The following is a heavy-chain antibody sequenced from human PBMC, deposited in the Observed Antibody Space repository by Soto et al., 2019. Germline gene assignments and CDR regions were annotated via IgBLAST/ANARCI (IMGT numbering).Heavy chain of an antibody. J-gene: IGHJ6*03. CDR3: ARDFLYGGFGLGGYYYYYMDV. CDR1: GGTFSSYA. D-gene: IGHD5-12*01. V-gene: IGHV1-69*05. Sequence: SVKVSCKASGGTFSSYAISWVRQAPGQGLEWMGWIIPIFGTANYAQKFQGRVTITRNTSISTAYRELSSPRSEDTAVYYCARDFLYGGFGLGGYYYYYMDVWGKGTTVTVSS. CDR2: IIPIFGTA.